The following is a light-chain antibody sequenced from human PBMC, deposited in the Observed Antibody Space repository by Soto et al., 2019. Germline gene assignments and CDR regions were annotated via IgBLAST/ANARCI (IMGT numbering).Light chain of an antibody. J-gene: IGKJ5*01. CDR1: QTIGRNY. V-gene: IGKV3-11*01. CDR2: GTS. Sequence: EIVLTQSPGTLSLSPGETATLSCRASQTIGRNYLAWYQQKPGQAPRLLIFGTSNRATGIPARFSGSGSGTDFTITISSLEPEDFAVYYCQQRSNWPPITFGQGTRLEIK. CDR3: QQRSNWPPIT.